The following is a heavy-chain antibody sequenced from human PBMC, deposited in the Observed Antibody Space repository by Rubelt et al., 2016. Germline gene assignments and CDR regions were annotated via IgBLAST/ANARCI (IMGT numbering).Heavy chain of an antibody. CDR1: GFPFEDCV. D-gene: IGHD3-9*01. CDR3: AKGLGTKYDILTGYAFDI. Sequence: PGRSLRLSCASSGFPFEDCVMHWVRQVPGKGLEWVSDISWNSAMLQYAESVKGRFTISRDNAKNSLHLQMSSLRAEDTALYYCAKGLGTKYDILTGYAFDIWGPGTMVTVSS. V-gene: IGHV3-9*01. CDR2: ISWNSAML. J-gene: IGHJ3*02.